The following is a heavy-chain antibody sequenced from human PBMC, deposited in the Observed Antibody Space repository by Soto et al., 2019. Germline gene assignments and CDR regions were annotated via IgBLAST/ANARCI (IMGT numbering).Heavy chain of an antibody. CDR1: GYTFTSYG. CDR2: ISAYNGNT. Sequence: GASVKVSCKASGYTFTSYGISWVRQAPGQGLEWMGWISAYNGNTNYAQKLQGRVTMTTDTSTSTAYMELRSLRSDDTAVYYCARCGYCSGGSCYPDDAFDTWGQGTMVTVSS. J-gene: IGHJ3*02. CDR3: ARCGYCSGGSCYPDDAFDT. D-gene: IGHD2-15*01. V-gene: IGHV1-18*01.